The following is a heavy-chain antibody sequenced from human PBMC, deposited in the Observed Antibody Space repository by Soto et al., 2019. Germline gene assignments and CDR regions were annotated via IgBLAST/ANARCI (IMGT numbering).Heavy chain of an antibody. CDR1: GFTFSSYG. CDR3: AKGGYSGYDNAWIFDY. J-gene: IGHJ4*02. Sequence: QVQLVESGGGVVQPGRSLRLSCAASGFTFSSYGMHWVRQAPGKGLEWVAVISYDGSNKYYADSVKGRFTISRDNSKNTLYLQMNSLRAEDTAVYYCAKGGYSGYDNAWIFDYWGQGTLVTVSS. CDR2: ISYDGSNK. V-gene: IGHV3-30*18. D-gene: IGHD5-12*01.